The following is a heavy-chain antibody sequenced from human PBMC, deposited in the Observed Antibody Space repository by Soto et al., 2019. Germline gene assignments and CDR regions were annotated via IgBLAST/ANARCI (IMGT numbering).Heavy chain of an antibody. CDR3: ARLAYYDFWSGYSVDV. D-gene: IGHD3-3*01. J-gene: IGHJ6*04. CDR2: IYYSGST. V-gene: IGHV4-59*08. Sequence: SETLSLTCTVSGGSISSYYWSWIRQPPGKGLEWIGYIYYSGSTNYNPSLKSRVTISVDTSKNQFSLKLSSVTAADTAVYYCARLAYYDFWSGYSVDVWGKGTTVTVSS. CDR1: GGSISSYY.